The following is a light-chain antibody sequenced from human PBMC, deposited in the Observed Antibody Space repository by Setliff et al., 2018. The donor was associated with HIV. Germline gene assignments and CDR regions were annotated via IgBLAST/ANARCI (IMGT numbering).Light chain of an antibody. CDR2: DVS. Sequence: QSVLPQPASVSGSPGQSITISCTGTSSDVGGYNYVSWYQQHPGKAPKLMIYDVSNRPSGVSNRFSGSKSGNTASLTISGLQAEDEADYYCSSYAVSTTLVFGGGTKVTVL. CDR3: SSYAVSTTLV. CDR1: SSDVGGYNY. V-gene: IGLV2-14*01. J-gene: IGLJ3*02.